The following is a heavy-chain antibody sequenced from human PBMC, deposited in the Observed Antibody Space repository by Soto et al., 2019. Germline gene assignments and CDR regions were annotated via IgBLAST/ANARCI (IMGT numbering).Heavy chain of an antibody. CDR2: MNSDGSTT. CDR1: GFTFGNHW. J-gene: IGHJ4*02. CDR3: ATAEVDY. V-gene: IGHV3-74*01. Sequence: GGSLRLSXAASGFTFGNHWMHWVRQAPGKGLEWVSRMNSDGSTTNYADSVKGRFTVSRDNAKNTLYLQMNSLRAEDTAVYYCATAEVDYWGPGTLVTVSS.